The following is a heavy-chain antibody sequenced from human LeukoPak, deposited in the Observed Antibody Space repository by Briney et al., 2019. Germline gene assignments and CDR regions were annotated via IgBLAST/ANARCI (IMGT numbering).Heavy chain of an antibody. CDR3: ARGGIVVVTAIYFDY. CDR1: GGSFSGYY. CDR2: INHSGST. J-gene: IGHJ4*02. D-gene: IGHD2-21*02. Sequence: SETLSLTCAVYGGSFSGYYWSWIHQPPGKGLEWIGEINHSGSTNYNPSLKSRVTISVDTSKNQFSLKLSSVTAADTAVYYCARGGIVVVTAIYFDYWGQGTLVTVSS. V-gene: IGHV4-34*01.